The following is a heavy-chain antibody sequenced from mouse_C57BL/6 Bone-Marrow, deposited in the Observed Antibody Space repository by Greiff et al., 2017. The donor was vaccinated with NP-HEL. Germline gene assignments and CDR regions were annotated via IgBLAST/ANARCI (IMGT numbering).Heavy chain of an antibody. V-gene: IGHV1-53*01. CDR2: INPSNGGT. D-gene: IGHD3-2*02. J-gene: IGHJ3*01. CDR3: ARGNISGYAWFAY. CDR1: GYTFTSYW. Sequence: VQLQQPGTELVKPGASVKLSCKASGYTFTSYWMHWVKQRPGQGLEWIGNINPSNGGTNYNEKFKSKATLTVDKSSSTAYMQLSSLTSEDSAVYYCARGNISGYAWFAYWGQGTLVTVSA.